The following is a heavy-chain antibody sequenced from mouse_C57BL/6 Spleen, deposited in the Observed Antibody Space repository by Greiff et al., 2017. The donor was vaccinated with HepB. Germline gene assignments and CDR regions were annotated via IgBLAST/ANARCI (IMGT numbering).Heavy chain of an antibody. V-gene: IGHV14-4*01. J-gene: IGHJ2*01. D-gene: IGHD1-1*01. CDR1: GFNIKDDY. CDR3: TTRDYYGSSGGVFDY. Sequence: VQLQQSGAELVRPGASVKLSCTASGFNIKDDYMHWVKQRPEQGLEWIGWIDPENGDTEYASKFQGKATITADTSSNTAYLQLSSLTSEDTAVYYCTTRDYYGSSGGVFDYWGQGTTLTVSS. CDR2: IDPENGDT.